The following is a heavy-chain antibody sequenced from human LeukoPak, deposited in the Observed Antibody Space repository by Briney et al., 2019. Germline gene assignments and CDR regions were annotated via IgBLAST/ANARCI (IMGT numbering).Heavy chain of an antibody. CDR1: GFTFSSYW. CDR3: ARVPGRAPDY. V-gene: IGHV3-7*01. J-gene: IGHJ4*02. Sequence: GGSLRLSCAASGFTFSSYWMSWVRQAPGKGLEWVANIKQDGSEKYYVDSVMGRFTISRDNAKNTLHLQMNSLRVEDTAIYYCARVPGRAPDYWGQGTLVTVPS. CDR2: IKQDGSEK. D-gene: IGHD1-26*01.